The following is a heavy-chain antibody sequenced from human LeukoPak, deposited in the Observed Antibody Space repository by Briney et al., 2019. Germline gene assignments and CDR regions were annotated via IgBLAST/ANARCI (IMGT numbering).Heavy chain of an antibody. Sequence: SETLSLTCTVSGGSISSSSYYWGWIRQPPGKGLEWIGSIYYSGSTYYNPSLKSRVTISVDTSKNQFSLKLSSVTAADTAVYYCAGHSVGATPEYWGQGTLVTVSS. CDR3: AGHSVGATPEY. D-gene: IGHD1-26*01. J-gene: IGHJ4*02. V-gene: IGHV4-39*01. CDR1: GGSISSSSYY. CDR2: IYYSGST.